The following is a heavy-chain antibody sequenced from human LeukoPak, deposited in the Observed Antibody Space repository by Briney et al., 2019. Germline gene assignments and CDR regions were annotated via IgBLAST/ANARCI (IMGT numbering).Heavy chain of an antibody. J-gene: IGHJ4*02. D-gene: IGHD3-16*02. Sequence: ASVKVSCKASGYTFTSYYMHWVRQAPGQGLEWMGIINPSGGSTSYAQKFQGRVTMTRDTSTSTVYMELSSLRSEDTAVYYCARGDTFGGVIPQRSYFDYWGRGTLVTVSS. CDR1: GYTFTSYY. CDR3: ARGDTFGGVIPQRSYFDY. V-gene: IGHV1-46*01. CDR2: INPSGGST.